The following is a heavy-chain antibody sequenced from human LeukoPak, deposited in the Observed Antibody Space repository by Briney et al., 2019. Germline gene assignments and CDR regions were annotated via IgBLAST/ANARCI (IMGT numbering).Heavy chain of an antibody. J-gene: IGHJ4*02. V-gene: IGHV3-7*01. CDR2: IKQDGSEK. Sequence: GGSLRLSCAASGFTFNSETMNWVRQAPGKGLEWVANIKQDGSEKYYVDSVKGRFTISRDNAKNSLYLQMYSLRAEDTAVYYCARVEASGYDYGAFDYWGQGTLVTVSS. D-gene: IGHD5-12*01. CDR3: ARVEASGYDYGAFDY. CDR1: GFTFNSET.